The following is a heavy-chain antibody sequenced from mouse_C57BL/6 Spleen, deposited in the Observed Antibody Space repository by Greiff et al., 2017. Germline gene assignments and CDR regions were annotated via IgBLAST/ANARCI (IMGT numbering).Heavy chain of an antibody. CDR2: IHPNSGST. J-gene: IGHJ4*01. CDR1: GYSFTSYW. D-gene: IGHD2-2*01. CDR3: AKSPTIGYVAMYY. Sequence: QVQLQQPGAELVKPGASVKLSCKASGYSFTSYWMHWVKQRPGQGLEWIGMIHPNSGSTNYNEKFKSKATLTVGKSSSTAYMQLSSLTSEDSAVYYGAKSPTIGYVAMYYWGQGTSVTVSS. V-gene: IGHV1-64*01.